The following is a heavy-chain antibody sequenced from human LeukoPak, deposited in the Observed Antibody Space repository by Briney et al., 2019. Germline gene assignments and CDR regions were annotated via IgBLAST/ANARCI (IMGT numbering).Heavy chain of an antibody. J-gene: IGHJ6*03. D-gene: IGHD3-10*01. CDR2: INWNGGST. Sequence: GGSLRLSCAASGFTFDDYGMSWVRQAPGKGLEWVSGINWNGGSTGYADSVKGRFTISRDNAKNSLYLQMNSLRAEDTALYYCARAVRDLYYYYMDAWGKGTTVTVSS. CDR1: GFTFDDYG. V-gene: IGHV3-20*04. CDR3: ARAVRDLYYYYMDA.